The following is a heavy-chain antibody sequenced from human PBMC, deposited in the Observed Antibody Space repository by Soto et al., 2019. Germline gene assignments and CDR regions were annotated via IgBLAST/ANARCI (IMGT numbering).Heavy chain of an antibody. CDR1: GGSISSSIYY. Sequence: KTSESLSLTCTVSGGSISSSIYYWGWIRQPPGKGLEWIGSIYYSGSTYYNPSLKSRVTISVDTSKNQFSLKLSSVTAADTAVYYCASLYSLHYDILTGYYTPTPGTRFDYWGQGTLVTVSS. V-gene: IGHV4-39*01. D-gene: IGHD3-9*01. CDR3: ASLYSLHYDILTGYYTPTPGTRFDY. J-gene: IGHJ4*02. CDR2: IYYSGST.